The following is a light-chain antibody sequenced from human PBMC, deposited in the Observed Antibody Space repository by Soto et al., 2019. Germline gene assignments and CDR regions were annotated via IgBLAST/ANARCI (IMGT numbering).Light chain of an antibody. CDR2: GAS. Sequence: IEVTQTPSPLCVSAGERATLSCRASQSVSSDLAWYQQKPGPAPRLLIYGASNRASDIPDRFSGGVSGTEFTLSGPRLAPEDSSGYYCQQYGSPPAFGQGTKVDIK. J-gene: IGKJ1*01. CDR3: QQYGSPPA. V-gene: IGKV3-20*01. CDR1: QSVSSD.